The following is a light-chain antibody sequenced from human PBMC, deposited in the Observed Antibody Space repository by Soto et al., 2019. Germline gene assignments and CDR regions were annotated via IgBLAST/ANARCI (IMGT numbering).Light chain of an antibody. V-gene: IGKV4-1*01. CDR2: WAS. CDR1: QSVLYSSNTKNY. CDR3: QQYYSTRPWT. J-gene: IGKJ1*01. Sequence: DIVMTQSPDSLAVSLGERATINCKSSQSVLYSSNTKNYLAWYQQKPGQPPKLLIYWASTRESGVPDRFSGSGSGTDFTLTISSLQAEDVAVYYCQQYYSTRPWTFGQGTKVEIK.